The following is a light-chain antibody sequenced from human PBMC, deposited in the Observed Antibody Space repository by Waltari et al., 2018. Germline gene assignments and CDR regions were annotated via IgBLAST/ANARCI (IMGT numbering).Light chain of an antibody. Sequence: DIVMTQSPTFLAVSLGERATINCTSSHSVFYSSAENHYIAWYQQKPGRPLKLLIYGASTREARVPERFSGSGSGTHFTLTIDSLQAEDVAVYYCQQYYSAPPNTFGRGTKLDLK. CDR2: GAS. V-gene: IGKV4-1*01. CDR3: QQYYSAPPNT. CDR1: HSVFYSSAENHY. J-gene: IGKJ2*01.